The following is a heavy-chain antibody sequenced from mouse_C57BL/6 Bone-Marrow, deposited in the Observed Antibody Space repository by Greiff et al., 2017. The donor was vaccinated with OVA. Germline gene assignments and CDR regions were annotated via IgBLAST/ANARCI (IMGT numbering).Heavy chain of an antibody. CDR2: IYPGDGDT. D-gene: IGHD1-1*02. CDR1: GYAFSSSW. CDR3: ARRGNYFPWFAY. Sequence: QVQLQQSGPELVKPGASVKISCKASGYAFSSSWMNWVKQRPGKGLEWIGRIYPGDGDTNYNGKFKGKATLTADKSSSTAYMQLSSLTSEDSAVYFCARRGNYFPWFAYWGQGTLVTVSA. V-gene: IGHV1-82*01. J-gene: IGHJ3*01.